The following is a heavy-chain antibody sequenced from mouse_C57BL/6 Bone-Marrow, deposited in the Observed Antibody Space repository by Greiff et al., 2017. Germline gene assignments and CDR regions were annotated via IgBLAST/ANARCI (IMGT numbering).Heavy chain of an antibody. CDR1: GYTFTDYN. CDR3: ARSGELLPLVYDV. V-gene: IGHV1-18*01. J-gene: IGHJ1*01. CDR2: INPNNGGT. Sequence: VQLQQSGPELVKPGASVKIPCKASGYTFTDYNMDWVKQSHGKSLEWIGDINPNNGGTIYNQKFKGKATLTVDKSSSTAYMELRSLTSEDTAVYDGARSGELLPLVYDVWGAGSTVTVSS. D-gene: IGHD1-1*01.